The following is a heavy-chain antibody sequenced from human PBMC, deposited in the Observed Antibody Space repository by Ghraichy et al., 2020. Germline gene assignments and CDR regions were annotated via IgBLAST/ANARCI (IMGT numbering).Heavy chain of an antibody. Sequence: GGSLRLSCAASGFTFSSYAMSWVRQAPGKGLEWVSAISGSGGSTYYADSVKGRFTISRDNSKNTLYLQMNSLRAEDTAVYYCAKDISTGMSYRYDAFDIWGQGTMVTVSS. CDR1: GFTFSSYA. J-gene: IGHJ3*02. CDR2: ISGSGGST. CDR3: AKDISTGMSYRYDAFDI. V-gene: IGHV3-23*01. D-gene: IGHD3-9*01.